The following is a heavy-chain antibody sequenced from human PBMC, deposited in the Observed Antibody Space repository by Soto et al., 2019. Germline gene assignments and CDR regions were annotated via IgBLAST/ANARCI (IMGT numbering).Heavy chain of an antibody. D-gene: IGHD4-4*01. CDR1: GFTFTNYW. V-gene: IGHV3-74*01. J-gene: IGHJ6*02. CDR3: ARGIQYRYGMDV. CDR2: INGDGSNA. Sequence: EVQVVESGGTLVQPEGSLRLSCAAAGFTFTNYWMHWVRQAPGKGLVWVSRINGDGSNAFYADSVKGRFTISRDNANNTLYLQMNSLRAEDTAIYYCARGIQYRYGMDVWGQGTTVTVSS.